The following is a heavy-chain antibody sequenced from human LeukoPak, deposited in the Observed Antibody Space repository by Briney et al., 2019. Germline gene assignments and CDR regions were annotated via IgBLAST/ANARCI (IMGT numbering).Heavy chain of an antibody. V-gene: IGHV4-34*01. CDR2: IYYSGST. J-gene: IGHJ4*02. D-gene: IGHD3-22*01. Sequence: PSETLSLTCAVYGGSFSGYYWSWIRQPPGKGLEWIGSIYYSGSTYYNPSLKSRVTISVDTSKNQFSLKLSSVTAADTAVYYCARDSYYYDSSGLDYWGQGTLVTVSS. CDR3: ARDSYYYDSSGLDY. CDR1: GGSFSGYY.